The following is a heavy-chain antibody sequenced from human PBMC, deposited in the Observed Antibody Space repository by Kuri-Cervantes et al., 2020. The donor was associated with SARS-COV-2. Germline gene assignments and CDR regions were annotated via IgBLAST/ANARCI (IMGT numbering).Heavy chain of an antibody. CDR3: ARDAPRVLVVDPSYYFDY. Sequence: GGFLRLSGAASGFTFSSYAMGWVRQPPGKGLKWVSAISGSGGSTYYAESVKGRFTIYRENSKNTLYLQMNSLRAEDTAVYYCARDAPRVLVVDPSYYFDYWGQGTLVTVSS. J-gene: IGHJ4*02. D-gene: IGHD3-22*01. V-gene: IGHV3-23*01. CDR2: ISGSGGST. CDR1: GFTFSSYA.